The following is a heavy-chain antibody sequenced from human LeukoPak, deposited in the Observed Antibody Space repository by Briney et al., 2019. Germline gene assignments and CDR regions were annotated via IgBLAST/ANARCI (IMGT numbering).Heavy chain of an antibody. D-gene: IGHD3-10*01. CDR2: ISGSGGST. CDR1: GFTFGSYA. V-gene: IGHV3-23*01. J-gene: IGHJ4*02. CDR3: AKDGDGSGSYYYYYFDY. Sequence: PGGSLRLSCVASGFTFGSYAMSWVRQAPGKGLEWVSTISGSGGSTYFADPVKGRFTISRENSKNTLYLQMNSLRAEDTAVYYCAKDGDGSGSYYYYYFDYWGQGTLVTVSS.